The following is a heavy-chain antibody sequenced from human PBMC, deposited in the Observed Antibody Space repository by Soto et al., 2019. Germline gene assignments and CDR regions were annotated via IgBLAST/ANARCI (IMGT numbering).Heavy chain of an antibody. Sequence: ASVKVSCKASGGTFSSYAISWVRQAPGQGLEWMGGIIPIFGAANYAQKFQGRVTITADKSTSTAYMELSSLRSEDTAVYYCARYSGWSSTSWYNWFEPWGQGTLVTVSS. D-gene: IGHD2-2*01. J-gene: IGHJ5*02. V-gene: IGHV1-69*06. CDR2: IIPIFGAA. CDR1: GGTFSSYA. CDR3: ARYSGWSSTSWYNWFEP.